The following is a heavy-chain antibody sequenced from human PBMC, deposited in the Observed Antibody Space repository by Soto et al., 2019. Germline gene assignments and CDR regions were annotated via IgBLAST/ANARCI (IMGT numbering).Heavy chain of an antibody. D-gene: IGHD3-22*01. Sequence: ASVKVACKASVYTFTSYAMHWVRQAPGQRREWMGWINAGNGNTKYSQKFQGRVTITRDTSASTAYMELSSLRSEDTAVYYCARANSYDSRGIDPWGQGTLATAS. V-gene: IGHV1-3*01. CDR3: ARANSYDSRGIDP. J-gene: IGHJ5*02. CDR2: INAGNGNT. CDR1: VYTFTSYA.